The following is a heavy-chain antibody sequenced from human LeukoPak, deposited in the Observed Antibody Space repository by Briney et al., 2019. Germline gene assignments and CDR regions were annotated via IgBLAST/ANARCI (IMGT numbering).Heavy chain of an antibody. CDR1: GFTFSSYS. CDR2: ISSSSSTI. J-gene: IGHJ3*02. D-gene: IGHD1-14*01. Sequence: GGSLRLSCAASGFTFSSYSMNWVRQAPGKGLEWVSYISSSSSTIYYADSVKGRFTISRDNAKNSLYLQMNGLRAEDTAVYYCARGTGVDIWGQGTMVTVSS. V-gene: IGHV3-48*04. CDR3: ARGTGVDI.